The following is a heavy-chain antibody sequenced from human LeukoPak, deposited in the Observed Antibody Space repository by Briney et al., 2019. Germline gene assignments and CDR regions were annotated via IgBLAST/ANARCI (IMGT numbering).Heavy chain of an antibody. CDR2: IYYSGST. CDR3: ARSYYYDSSGYYFERYFDY. CDR1: GGSISSYY. Sequence: SETLSLTCTVSGGSISSYYWGWIRQPPGKGLEWIGSIYYSGSTYYNPSLKSRVTISVDTSKNQFSLKLSSVTAADTAVYYCARSYYYDSSGYYFERYFDYWGQGTLVTVSS. J-gene: IGHJ4*02. D-gene: IGHD3-22*01. V-gene: IGHV4-39*07.